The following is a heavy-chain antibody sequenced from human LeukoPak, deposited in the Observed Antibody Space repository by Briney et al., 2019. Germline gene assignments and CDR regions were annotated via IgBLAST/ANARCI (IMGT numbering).Heavy chain of an antibody. CDR2: IYYSGST. Sequence: SETLSLTCTVSGGSISSYYWSWIRQPPGKGLEWVGYIYYSGSTSYNPSLKSRVTILLDTSNNQFSLKLSSVTAADTAVYYCARDRGGLAAAGTRVGDYYFDNWGQGTLVTVSS. V-gene: IGHV4-59*01. CDR1: GGSISSYY. D-gene: IGHD6-13*01. CDR3: ARDRGGLAAAGTRVGDYYFDN. J-gene: IGHJ4*02.